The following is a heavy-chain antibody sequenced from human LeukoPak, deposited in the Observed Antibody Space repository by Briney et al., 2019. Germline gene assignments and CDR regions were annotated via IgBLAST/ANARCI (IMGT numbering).Heavy chain of an antibody. CDR2: ITASGTAM. Sequence: GGSLRLSCSASGFVFSIYTMYWVRQAPGKGLEWVSHITASGTAMFYADSVKGRFTISRDNAKNSLYLQMNSLRDEDTAVYYCASSGSYRFDYWGQGTLVTVSS. CDR3: ASSGSYRFDY. CDR1: GFVFSIYT. V-gene: IGHV3-48*02. D-gene: IGHD1-26*01. J-gene: IGHJ4*02.